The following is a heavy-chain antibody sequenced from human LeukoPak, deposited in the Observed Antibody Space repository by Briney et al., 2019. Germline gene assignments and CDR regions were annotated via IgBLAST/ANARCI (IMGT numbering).Heavy chain of an antibody. D-gene: IGHD4-11*01. V-gene: IGHV4-38-2*01. J-gene: IGHJ4*02. CDR1: GYSISSGYY. Sequence: PSETLSLTCAVSGYSISSGYYWGWIRQPPGKGLEWIGSIYHSGSTYYNPSLKSRVTISVDTSKNQFSLKLSSVTAADTAVYYCARRVEYSKAWDYWGQGTLVTDSS. CDR2: IYHSGST. CDR3: ARRVEYSKAWDY.